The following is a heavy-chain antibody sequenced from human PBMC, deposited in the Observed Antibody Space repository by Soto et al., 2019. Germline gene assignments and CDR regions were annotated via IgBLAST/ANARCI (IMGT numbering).Heavy chain of an antibody. J-gene: IGHJ5*02. CDR1: GYTFTSYD. D-gene: IGHD2-8*01. CDR2: MNPNSGNT. CDR3: ARALYCPNGGCSTRQLSWFDP. V-gene: IGHV1-8*01. Sequence: ASVKVSCRASGYTFTSYDINWVRQATGQGLEWMGWMNPNSGNTGYAQKFQGRVTMTRDTSISTAYMELSSLRSEDTAVYYCARALYCPNGGCSTRQLSWFDPWGQGTLVTVSS.